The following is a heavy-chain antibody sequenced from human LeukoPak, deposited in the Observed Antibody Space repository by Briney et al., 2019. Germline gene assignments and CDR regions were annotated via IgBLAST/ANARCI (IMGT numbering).Heavy chain of an antibody. CDR1: GNRFTSYA. V-gene: IGHV1-69*11. Sequence: ASVKVSCKASGNRFTSYAINWLRQAPGQGLEWMGSTIPILFSTKYAQKFQARVTITADESTSTAYMELSSLTSDDTAVYYCARGGDYPLHNWFGPWGQGTLVTVSS. J-gene: IGHJ5*02. CDR3: ARGGDYPLHNWFGP. D-gene: IGHD4-17*01. CDR2: TIPILFST.